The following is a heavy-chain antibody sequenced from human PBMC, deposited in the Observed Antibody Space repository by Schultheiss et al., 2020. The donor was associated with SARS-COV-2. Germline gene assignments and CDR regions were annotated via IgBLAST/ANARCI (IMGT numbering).Heavy chain of an antibody. CDR2: VYAGGSV. D-gene: IGHD6-13*01. CDR1: GDSINTGRYF. J-gene: IGHJ1*01. V-gene: IGHV4-61*02. Sequence: SETLSLTCSVSGDSINTGRYFLNWIRQPAGKGLEWIGRVYAGGSVQSSPSLGSRVTLSVDMSKNQLSLKLSSVTAADTAVYYCARHKAAAGMSEYFQHWGQGTLVTVSS. CDR3: ARHKAAAGMSEYFQH.